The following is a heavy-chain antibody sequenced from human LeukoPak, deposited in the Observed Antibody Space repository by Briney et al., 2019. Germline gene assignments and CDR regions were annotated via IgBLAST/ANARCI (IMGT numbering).Heavy chain of an antibody. CDR2: IYHSGST. CDR1: GYSISSGYY. CDR3: ASPDGRYSSSWDY. D-gene: IGHD6-13*01. V-gene: IGHV4-38-2*02. Sequence: SETLSLTCTVSGYSISSGYYWGWIRQPPEKGLEWIGSIYHSGSTYYNPSLKSRVTISVDTSKNQFSLKLSSVTAADTAVYYCASPDGRYSSSWDYWGQGTLVTVSS. J-gene: IGHJ4*02.